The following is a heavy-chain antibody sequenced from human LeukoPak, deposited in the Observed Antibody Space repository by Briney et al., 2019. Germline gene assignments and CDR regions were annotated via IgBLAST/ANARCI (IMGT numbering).Heavy chain of an antibody. V-gene: IGHV3-23*01. Sequence: GGSLRLSCAASGFTFSSYGMSWVRQAPGKGLEWVSAISGSGGSTYYADSVKGRFTISRDNSKNTLYLQMNSLKAEDTAVYYCAKPVSGSYSDWFDPWGQGTLVTVSS. CDR1: GFTFSSYG. CDR3: AKPVSGSYSDWFDP. CDR2: ISGSGGST. J-gene: IGHJ5*02. D-gene: IGHD1-26*01.